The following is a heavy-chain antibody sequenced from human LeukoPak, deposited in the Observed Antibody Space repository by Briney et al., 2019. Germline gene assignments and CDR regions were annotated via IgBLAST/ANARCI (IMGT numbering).Heavy chain of an antibody. J-gene: IGHJ4*02. D-gene: IGHD1-20*01. CDR1: GGSISSGGYY. CDR3: APHRNWNDPFDY. Sequence: PSETLSLTCTVSGGSISSGGYYWSWIRQHPGKGLEWIGYIYYSGSTYYNPSLKSRVTISVDTSKNQFSLKLSSVTAADTAVYYCAPHRNWNDPFDYWGQGTLVTVSS. V-gene: IGHV4-31*03. CDR2: IYYSGST.